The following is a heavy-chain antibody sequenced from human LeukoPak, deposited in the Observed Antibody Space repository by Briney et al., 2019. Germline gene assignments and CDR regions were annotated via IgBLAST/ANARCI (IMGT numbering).Heavy chain of an antibody. CDR2: IYTSGST. CDR3: ARVKRSSGWVDY. CDR1: GGSISSYY. J-gene: IGHJ4*02. D-gene: IGHD6-19*01. V-gene: IGHV4-4*07. Sequence: PSETLSLTCTVSGGSISSYYWSWIRQPAGTGLEWIGRIYTSGSTNYNPSLKSRVTISVDKSKNQFSLKLSSVTAADTAVYYCARVKRSSGWVDYWGQGTLVTVSS.